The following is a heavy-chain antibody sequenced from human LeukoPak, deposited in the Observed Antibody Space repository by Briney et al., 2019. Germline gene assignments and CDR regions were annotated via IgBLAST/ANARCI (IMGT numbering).Heavy chain of an antibody. V-gene: IGHV4-34*01. CDR1: GGSFSGYY. Sequence: SETLSLTCAVYGGSFSGYYWSWIRQPPGKGLEWIGEINHSGSTNYNPSLKSRVTISVDTSKNQFSRKLSAVTAADTAVYYCARSYRDYGAWGDYYYMVVWGKGTTVTVSS. CDR3: ARSYRDYGAWGDYYYMVV. CDR2: INHSGST. J-gene: IGHJ6*03. D-gene: IGHD4-17*01.